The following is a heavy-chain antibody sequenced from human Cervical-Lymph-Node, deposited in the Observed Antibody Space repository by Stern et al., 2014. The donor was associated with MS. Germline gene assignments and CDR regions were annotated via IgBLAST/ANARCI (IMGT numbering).Heavy chain of an antibody. D-gene: IGHD6-19*01. CDR3: ASLVAVAAYNWSDP. Sequence: EAQLVESGGGLVKPGGSLRLSCVASGFTFSSYTINCVRQAPGKGLEWIPSISGSSSYIDYADSVEGRFTISRDNTKNSLYLQMNSLRADDTAVYYCASLVAVAAYNWSDPWGQGTPVTVSS. J-gene: IGHJ5*02. CDR1: GFTFSSYT. CDR2: ISGSSSYI. V-gene: IGHV3-21*01.